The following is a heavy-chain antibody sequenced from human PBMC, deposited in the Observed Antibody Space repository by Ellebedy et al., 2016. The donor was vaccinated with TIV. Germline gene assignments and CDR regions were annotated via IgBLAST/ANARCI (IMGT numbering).Heavy chain of an antibody. J-gene: IGHJ4*02. Sequence: PGGSLRLSCAASGFTFSTYAMSWVRQAPGKGLEWVSAISGSGGSPYYADSVQGRFTISRDSSKNTLFLQMNSLRAEETAIYYCAKDRKGDYVVYFDYWGQGTLVTVSS. CDR1: GFTFSTYA. CDR3: AKDRKGDYVVYFDY. D-gene: IGHD4-17*01. V-gene: IGHV3-23*01. CDR2: ISGSGGSP.